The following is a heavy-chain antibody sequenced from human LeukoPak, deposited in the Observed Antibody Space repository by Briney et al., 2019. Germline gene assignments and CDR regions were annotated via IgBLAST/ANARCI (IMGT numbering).Heavy chain of an antibody. CDR3: AREERGYCSSTSCYSHYYYYMDV. CDR2: IKQDGSEK. V-gene: IGHV3-7*01. CDR1: GFTFSSYW. D-gene: IGHD2-2*01. Sequence: GGSLRLSCAASGFTFSSYWMSWVRQAPGKGLEWVANIKQDGSEKYYVDSVKGRFTISRDNAKNSLYLQMNSLRAEDTAVYYCAREERGYCSSTSCYSHYYYYMDVWGKGTTVTVSS. J-gene: IGHJ6*03.